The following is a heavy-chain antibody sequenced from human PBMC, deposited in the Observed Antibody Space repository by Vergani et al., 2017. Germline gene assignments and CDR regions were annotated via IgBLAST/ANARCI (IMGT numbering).Heavy chain of an antibody. J-gene: IGHJ4*02. CDR2: ISWNSGSI. CDR1: GFTFDDYA. CDR3: ARRGYSYGLDY. D-gene: IGHD5-18*01. Sequence: EVQLVESGGGLVQPGRSLRLSCAASGFTFDDYAMHWVRQAPGKGLEWVSGISWNSGSIGYADSVKGRFTISRDNAKNSLYLQMNSLRAGDTAVYYCARRGYSYGLDYWGQGTLVTVSS. V-gene: IGHV3-9*01.